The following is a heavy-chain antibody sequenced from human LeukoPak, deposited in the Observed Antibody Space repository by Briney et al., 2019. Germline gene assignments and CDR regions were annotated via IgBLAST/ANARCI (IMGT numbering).Heavy chain of an antibody. Sequence: AISGSGDRTFYADSVKGRFTISRDNSKNTVLLQMNSLRVEDTAIYYCAKEVAVLGTGAFDMWGQGTMVTVSS. V-gene: IGHV3-23*01. CDR3: AKEVAVLGTGAFDM. D-gene: IGHD6-13*01. CDR2: ISGSGDRT. J-gene: IGHJ3*02.